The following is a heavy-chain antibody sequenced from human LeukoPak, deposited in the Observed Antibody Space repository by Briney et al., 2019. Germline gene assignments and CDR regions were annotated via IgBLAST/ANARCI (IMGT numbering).Heavy chain of an antibody. CDR1: GYTFTYYY. D-gene: IGHD2-15*01. CDR2: INPSSGST. CDR3: ARESDIGKDFDH. J-gene: IGHJ4*02. V-gene: IGHV1-46*01. Sequence: GASVNVSCKASGYTFTYYYMHWVRQAPGQGLEWMGMINPSSGSTSYAQKFQGRVTMTRGTSTSTVYMGLSSLRSEDTALYYCARESDIGKDFDHWGQGTLVTVSS.